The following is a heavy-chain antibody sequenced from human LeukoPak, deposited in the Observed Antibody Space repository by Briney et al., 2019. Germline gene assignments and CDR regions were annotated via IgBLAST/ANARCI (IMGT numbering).Heavy chain of an antibody. D-gene: IGHD6-13*01. V-gene: IGHV1-18*01. CDR3: ARPLRNWSSSWSLYYFDY. Sequence: ASVKVSCKASGYTFTSYGISWVRQAPGQGLEWMGWISAYNGNTNYAQKLQGRVTMTTDTSTSTAYMELRSLRSDDTAVYYCARPLRNWSSSWSLYYFDYWGQGTLVTVSS. J-gene: IGHJ4*02. CDR1: GYTFTSYG. CDR2: ISAYNGNT.